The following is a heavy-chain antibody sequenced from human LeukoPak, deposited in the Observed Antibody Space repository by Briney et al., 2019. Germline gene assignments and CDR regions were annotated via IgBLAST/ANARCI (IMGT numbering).Heavy chain of an antibody. Sequence: PGGSLRLSCAASGFTFSSYDMHWVRQATGKGLEWVSAIGTAGDTYYPASVKGRFTISRENAKNSLYLQMNSLRAGDTAVYYCARARYYGSGSYYDYWGQGTLVTVSS. CDR1: GFTFSSYD. CDR3: ARARYYGSGSYYDY. CDR2: IGTAGDT. J-gene: IGHJ4*02. D-gene: IGHD3-10*01. V-gene: IGHV3-13*01.